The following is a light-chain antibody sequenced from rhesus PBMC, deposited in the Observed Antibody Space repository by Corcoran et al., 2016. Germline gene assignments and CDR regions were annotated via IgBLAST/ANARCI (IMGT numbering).Light chain of an antibody. J-gene: IGKJ2*01. V-gene: IGKV1-22*01. Sequence: IQMTQSPSSLSASVGDTVTITCRASQGMSSWLAWYQQRPGKAPKLLIYKASNLQSGVPSRFSGSGSGTDFTLTIRSLHSEDFATYYCQQYSSRPYSFGQRTKVKIK. CDR1: QGMSSW. CDR3: QQYSSRPYS. CDR2: KAS.